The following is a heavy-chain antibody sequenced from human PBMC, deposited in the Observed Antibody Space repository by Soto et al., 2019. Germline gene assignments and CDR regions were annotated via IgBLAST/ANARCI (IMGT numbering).Heavy chain of an antibody. V-gene: IGHV3-23*01. CDR2: IGGRGNSA. D-gene: IGHD5-12*01. CDR1: GFTFSNYYA. J-gene: IGHJ3*01. Sequence: GGSLRLSCGASGFTFSNYYAMNWVRQAPGKGLEWVSVIGGRGNSAYYADSVQGRFTISRDNSKNTLSLQMSSLTADDTAIYYCVREGRGSFDFWGRGTMVTVSS. CDR3: VREGRGSFDF.